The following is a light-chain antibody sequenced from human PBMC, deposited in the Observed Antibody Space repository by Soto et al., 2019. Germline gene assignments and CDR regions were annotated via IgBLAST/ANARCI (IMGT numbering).Light chain of an antibody. CDR1: QSISSW. CDR2: DAS. V-gene: IGKV1-5*01. J-gene: IGKJ1*01. CDR3: QQYDNYPRT. Sequence: DIQITPSPSTRSGSVGDRVTITCRASQSISSWLAWYQQKPGKAPKVLIYDASNLESGVPSRFSGSGSGTEFTLAISSLQTDDFVTYYCQQYDNYPRTFGKGTKVDIK.